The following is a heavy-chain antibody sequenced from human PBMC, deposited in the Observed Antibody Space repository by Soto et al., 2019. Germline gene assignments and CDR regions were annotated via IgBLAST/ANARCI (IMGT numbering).Heavy chain of an antibody. J-gene: IGHJ6*02. CDR2: IYHSGST. CDR3: ARDSGGGYYYGMDV. CDR1: GGSISSSNW. Sequence: PSETLSLTCAVSGGSISSSNWWSWVRQPPGKGLEWIGEIYHSGSTNYNPSLKSRATISVDKSKNQFSLKLSSVTAADTAVYYCARDSGGGYYYGMDVWGQGTTVTVS. V-gene: IGHV4-4*02. D-gene: IGHD1-26*01.